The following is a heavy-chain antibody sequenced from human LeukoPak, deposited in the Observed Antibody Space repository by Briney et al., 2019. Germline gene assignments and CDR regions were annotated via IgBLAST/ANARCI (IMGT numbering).Heavy chain of an antibody. CDR1: GYSVIDYY. V-gene: IGHV1-2*06. D-gene: IGHD6-6*01. CDR3: ARDGRQANAFDI. J-gene: IGHJ3*02. CDR2: IKPKIGDT. Sequence: APVKGSCKASGYSVIDYYIHWVGPAPGQRLEWMGRIKPKIGDTNYAQNFQGRVTMTSDTSINTAYMELTRLRSDDTAVYYCARDGRQANAFDIWGQGTMVTVSS.